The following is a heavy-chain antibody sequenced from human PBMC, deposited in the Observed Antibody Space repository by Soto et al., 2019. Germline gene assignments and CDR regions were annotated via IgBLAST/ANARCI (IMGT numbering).Heavy chain of an antibody. CDR3: AKDVHYGGNGPDAFDI. CDR1: GFAFISYA. V-gene: IGHV3-23*01. CDR2: ISGSGGST. D-gene: IGHD4-17*01. J-gene: IGHJ3*02. Sequence: GSLRLSCAASGFAFISYAIILFGHAPFKGLEWVSAISGSGGSTYYADSVKGRFTISRDNSKNTLYLQMNSLRAEDTAVYYCAKDVHYGGNGPDAFDIWGQGTMVTVSS.